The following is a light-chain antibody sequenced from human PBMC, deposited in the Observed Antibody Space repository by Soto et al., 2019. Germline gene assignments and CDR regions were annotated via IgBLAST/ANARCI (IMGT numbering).Light chain of an antibody. V-gene: IGKV3-11*01. CDR3: QQRSNWPPET. J-gene: IGKJ1*01. CDR1: QSVSSY. CDR2: DAS. Sequence: EIVLTQSPGTLSLSPGERATLSCRASQSVSSYLAWYQQKPGQAPRLLIYDASNRATGIPARFSGSGSGTDFTLTISSLEPEDFAVYYCQQRSNWPPETFGQGTKVDIK.